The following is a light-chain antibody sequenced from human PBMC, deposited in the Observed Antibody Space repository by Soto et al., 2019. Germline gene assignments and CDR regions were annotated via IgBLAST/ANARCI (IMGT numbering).Light chain of an antibody. CDR2: DVS. Sequence: QSALTQPASVSGSPGQSITISCTGTSSDVCGYNYVSWYQQHPGKAPKLMIYDVSNRPSGVSNRFSGSKSGNTASLTISGLQAEDEADYYCSSYTSSSLGVFGTGTKLTVL. CDR1: SSDVCGYNY. J-gene: IGLJ1*01. V-gene: IGLV2-14*01. CDR3: SSYTSSSLGV.